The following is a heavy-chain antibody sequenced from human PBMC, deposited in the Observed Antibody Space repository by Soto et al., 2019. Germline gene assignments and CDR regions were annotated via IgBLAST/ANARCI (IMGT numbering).Heavy chain of an antibody. D-gene: IGHD2-2*01. CDR3: ARHKGRTGWFDP. CDR2: IYYSGST. V-gene: IGHV4-59*08. Sequence: QVQLQESGPGLVKPSETLSLTCTVSGGSISSYYWSWIRQPPGKGLEWIGYIYYSGSTNYNPSLKSRXXIXVXXSKTPFSLKLSSVTAADTAVYYCARHKGRTGWFDPWGQGTLVTVSS. J-gene: IGHJ5*02. CDR1: GGSISSYY.